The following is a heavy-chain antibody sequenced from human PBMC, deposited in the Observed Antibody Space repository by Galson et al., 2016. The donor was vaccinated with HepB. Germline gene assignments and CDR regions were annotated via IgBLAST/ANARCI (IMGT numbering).Heavy chain of an antibody. CDR1: GFTFGDSY. D-gene: IGHD3-3*01. CDR3: ARGPYEV. V-gene: IGHV3-11*01. CDR2: ITGSGTVL. Sequence: SLRLSCAASGFTFGDSYMSWIRQAPGKGLEWISCITGSGTVLFYADSVKGRFTISRDNARNSLYLHLNSLRAEDTAVYYCARGPYEVWGQGTLVTVSS. J-gene: IGHJ4*02.